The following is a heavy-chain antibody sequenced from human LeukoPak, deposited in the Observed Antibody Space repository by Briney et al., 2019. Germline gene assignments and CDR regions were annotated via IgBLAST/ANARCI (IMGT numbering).Heavy chain of an antibody. V-gene: IGHV3-23*01. Sequence: GGSLRLSCAASGFTFSSYAMGWVRQAPGKGLEWVSAFSGSGGSTSYADSVKGRFTISRDNSKNTLYLQMNSLRAEDTAVYYCARVPMVRGASMDFYFDYWGQGTLVTVSS. CDR3: ARVPMVRGASMDFYFDY. CDR1: GFTFSSYA. D-gene: IGHD3-10*01. J-gene: IGHJ4*02. CDR2: FSGSGGST.